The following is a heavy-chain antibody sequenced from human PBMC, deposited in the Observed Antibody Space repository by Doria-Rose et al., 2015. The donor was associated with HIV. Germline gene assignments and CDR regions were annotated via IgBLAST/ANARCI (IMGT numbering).Heavy chain of an antibody. J-gene: IGHJ5*02. CDR1: GFTFSRYW. V-gene: IGHV3-7*01. CDR3: ARDWPVDMFRRFDP. CDR2: TNQDGSEE. D-gene: IGHD3-10*02. Sequence: VQLVQSGGGLVQPGGSLRLSCAASGFTFSRYWMTWVRQAPGKGLEWVANTNQDGSEEYYVDSVKGRFTISRDNTKNSLYLQMNTLRAEDTAIYYCARDWPVDMFRRFDPWGQGTLVTVSS.